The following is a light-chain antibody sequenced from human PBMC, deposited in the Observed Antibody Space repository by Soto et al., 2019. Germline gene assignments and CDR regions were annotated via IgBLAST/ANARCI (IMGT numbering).Light chain of an antibody. CDR2: SIS. V-gene: IGKV1-39*01. J-gene: IGKJ4*01. Sequence: DIQMTQSPSSLSASVGDRVTITCRASQTITRYLNWYQQKPGKAPILLISSISSLRGGVPSRFSGSGSGTDFTLTISSLQPEDFASYYCQQSDTIPLTLAEGPRWRS. CDR1: QTITRY. CDR3: QQSDTIPLT.